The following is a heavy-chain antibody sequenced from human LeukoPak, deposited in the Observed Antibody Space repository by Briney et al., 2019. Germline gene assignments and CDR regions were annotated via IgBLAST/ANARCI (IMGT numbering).Heavy chain of an antibody. J-gene: IGHJ4*02. D-gene: IGHD3-22*01. V-gene: IGHV1-46*02. CDR2: INPRGGSI. CDR1: GFTFNNCA. CDR3: ARDPPYDTSGYYFDY. Sequence: GGSLRLSCAASGFTFNNCAMHWVRQAPGQGLEWMGIINPRGGSISYAQKFQGRVTMTRDTSTSTVYMELSSLRSEDTAVYYCARDPPYDTSGYYFDYWGQGTLVTVSS.